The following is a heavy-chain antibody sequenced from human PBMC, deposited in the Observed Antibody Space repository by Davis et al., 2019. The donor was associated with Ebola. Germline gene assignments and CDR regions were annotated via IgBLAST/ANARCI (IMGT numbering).Heavy chain of an antibody. Sequence: SETLSLTCAVYGGSFSGYYWSWIRQPPGKGLEWIGEIYHSGSTNYNPSLKSRVTISVDKSKNQFSLKLSSVTAADTAVYYCARSTTPNNWFDPWGQGTLVTVSS. CDR1: GGSFSGYY. CDR2: IYHSGST. J-gene: IGHJ5*02. CDR3: ARSTTPNNWFDP. V-gene: IGHV4-34*01. D-gene: IGHD4-11*01.